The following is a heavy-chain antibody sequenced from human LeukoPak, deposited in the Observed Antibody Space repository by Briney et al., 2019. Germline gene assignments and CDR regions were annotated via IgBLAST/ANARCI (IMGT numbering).Heavy chain of an antibody. D-gene: IGHD6-19*01. J-gene: IGHJ6*02. V-gene: IGHV3-30*04. CDR2: MSYDGSNK. CDR1: RFTFSTYA. CDR3: ARARVAVAGTDYYGMDV. Sequence: GGPLRLSCAASRFTFSTYAMHWVRQAPGKGLEWVAVMSYDGSNKYYADFVKGRFTISRDNSKNTLYLQMNSLRAEDTAVYHCARARVAVAGTDYYGMDVWGQGTTVTVSS.